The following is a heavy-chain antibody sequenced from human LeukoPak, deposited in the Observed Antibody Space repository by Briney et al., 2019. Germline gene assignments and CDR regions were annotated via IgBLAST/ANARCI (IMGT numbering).Heavy chain of an antibody. V-gene: IGHV4-30-2*01. CDR1: GGSISSGGYA. Sequence: SETLSLTCAVSGGSISSGGYAWSWIRQPPGKGLEWIGYIYHSGSTYYNPSLKSRVTISVDRSKNQFSLKLSSVTAADTAVYYCARGLWELPDAFDIWGQGTMVTVSS. J-gene: IGHJ3*02. CDR3: ARGLWELPDAFDI. D-gene: IGHD1-26*01. CDR2: IYHSGST.